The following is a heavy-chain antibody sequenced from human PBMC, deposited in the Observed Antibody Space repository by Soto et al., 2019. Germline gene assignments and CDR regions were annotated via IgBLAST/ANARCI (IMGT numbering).Heavy chain of an antibody. Sequence: QVQLQESGPGLVKPSETLSLTCTVSGGSISSYYWSWIRQPPGKRLEWIGYIYYSGSTNYNPSLKRGVTISVDTSKNQFSLELRSVTAADTAVYYCARDSVGSGYDWGQGTLVTVSS. CDR2: IYYSGST. CDR3: ARDSVGSGYD. D-gene: IGHD5-12*01. V-gene: IGHV4-59*01. CDR1: GGSISSYY. J-gene: IGHJ4*02.